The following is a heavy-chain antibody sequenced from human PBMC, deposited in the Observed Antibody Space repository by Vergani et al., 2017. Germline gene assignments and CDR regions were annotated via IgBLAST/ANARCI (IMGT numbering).Heavy chain of an antibody. D-gene: IGHD1-14*01. V-gene: IGHV3-30*04. Sequence: QVQLVESGGGVVQPGRSLRLSCAASGFTFSSYAMHWVRQAPGKGLEWVAVISYDGSNKYYADSVKGRFTISRDNSKNTLYLQMNSLRAEDTAVYYCARDRGPEGIPDYGGQGTLVTVSS. J-gene: IGHJ4*02. CDR2: ISYDGSNK. CDR1: GFTFSSYA. CDR3: ARDRGPEGIPDY.